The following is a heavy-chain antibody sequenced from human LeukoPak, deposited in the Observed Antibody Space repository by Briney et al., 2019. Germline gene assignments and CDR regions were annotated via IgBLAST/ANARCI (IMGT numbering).Heavy chain of an antibody. Sequence: GASVKVSCKASGYTFTSYGISWVRQAPGQGLEWMGWISAYSGNTNYAQKLQGRVTMTTDTSTSTAYMELRSLRSDDTAVYYCARENDYYDSSGYYYGFDYWGQGTLVTVSS. CDR3: ARENDYYDSSGYYYGFDY. J-gene: IGHJ4*02. D-gene: IGHD3-22*01. CDR2: ISAYSGNT. CDR1: GYTFTSYG. V-gene: IGHV1-18*01.